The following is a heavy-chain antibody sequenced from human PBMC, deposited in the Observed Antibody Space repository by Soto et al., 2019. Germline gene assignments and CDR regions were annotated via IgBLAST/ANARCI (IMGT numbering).Heavy chain of an antibody. D-gene: IGHD3-16*02. Sequence: ASVKVSCKASGHTFTSYAMHWVRQAPGQRLEWMGWINAGNGNTKYSQKFQGRVTITRDTSASTAYMELSSLRSEDTAVYYCARDGGPNYDYVWGSYRLYYYYGMDVWGQGTTVTVSS. CDR2: INAGNGNT. J-gene: IGHJ6*02. V-gene: IGHV1-3*01. CDR3: ARDGGPNYDYVWGSYRLYYYYGMDV. CDR1: GHTFTSYA.